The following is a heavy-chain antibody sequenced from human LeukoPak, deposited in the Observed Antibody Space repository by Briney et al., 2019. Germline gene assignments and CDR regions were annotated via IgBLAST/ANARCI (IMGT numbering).Heavy chain of an antibody. Sequence: VASVKVSCKASGYTFTSYSISWVRQAPGQGLEWVGWISTFIGNTIYAKKVKGRVSITTDTSTNTAYMELRSLRADDTAVYYCARASNCSGGSCYSDCWGQGSLVSDCS. CDR2: ISTFIGNT. CDR3: ARASNCSGGSCYSDC. D-gene: IGHD2-15*01. J-gene: IGHJ4*02. CDR1: GYTFTSYS. V-gene: IGHV1-18*01.